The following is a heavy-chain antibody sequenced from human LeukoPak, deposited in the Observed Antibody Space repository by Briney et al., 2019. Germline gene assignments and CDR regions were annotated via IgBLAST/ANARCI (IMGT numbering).Heavy chain of an antibody. Sequence: SETLSLTCTVSGGSISSGGYYWSWIRQPPGKGLEWIGYIYYSGSTNYNPSLKSRVTISVDTSKNQFSLKLSSVTAADTAVYYCARDLYSPYYYYMDVWGKGTTVTVSS. CDR2: IYYSGST. D-gene: IGHD4-11*01. J-gene: IGHJ6*03. CDR1: GGSISSGGYY. CDR3: ARDLYSPYYYYMDV. V-gene: IGHV4-61*08.